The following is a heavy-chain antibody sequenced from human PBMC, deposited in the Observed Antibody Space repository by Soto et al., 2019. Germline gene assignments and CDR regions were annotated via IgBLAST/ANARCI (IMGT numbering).Heavy chain of an antibody. D-gene: IGHD2-15*01. J-gene: IGHJ4*02. CDR3: AGGGPLGYCSGGSCDYYFDY. Sequence: QVQLQESGPGLVKPSQTLSLTCTVSGGSISSGGYYWSWIRQHPGKGLEWIGYIYYSGSTYYNPSLKSRVTIAVDTYKNQFSLKVSSMTAADTAVYYCAGGGPLGYCSGGSCDYYFDYWGQGTLVTVSS. CDR1: GGSISSGGYY. CDR2: IYYSGST. V-gene: IGHV4-31*03.